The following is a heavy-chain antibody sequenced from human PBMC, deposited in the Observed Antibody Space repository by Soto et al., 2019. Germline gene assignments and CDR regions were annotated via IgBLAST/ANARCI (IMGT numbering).Heavy chain of an antibody. CDR3: ARDSPFVSGGLVDY. V-gene: IGHV3-21*01. J-gene: IGHJ4*02. CDR2: ISSSSSYI. D-gene: IGHD5-12*01. Sequence: PGESVRPSYAASGFTFSSYSMNWVRQAPGKGLEGVSSISSSSSYIYYADSVKGRFTISRDNAKNSLYLQMNSLRAEDTAVYYCARDSPFVSGGLVDYWGQGTLVTVSS. CDR1: GFTFSSYS.